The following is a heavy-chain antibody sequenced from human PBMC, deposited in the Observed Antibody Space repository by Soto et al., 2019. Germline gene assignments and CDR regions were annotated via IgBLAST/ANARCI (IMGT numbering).Heavy chain of an antibody. CDR2: ISGSGGST. CDR1: GFTFSSYA. D-gene: IGHD2-15*01. CDR3: AKDLGYRSFCSGGSCYSFDY. Sequence: GGSLRLSCAASGFTFSSYAMSWVRQAPGKGLEWVSSISGSGGSTYYADSVKGRFTISRDNSKNTLYLQMNSLRAEDTGVYYCAKDLGYRSFCSGGSCYSFDYWGQGTLVTVSS. J-gene: IGHJ4*02. V-gene: IGHV3-23*01.